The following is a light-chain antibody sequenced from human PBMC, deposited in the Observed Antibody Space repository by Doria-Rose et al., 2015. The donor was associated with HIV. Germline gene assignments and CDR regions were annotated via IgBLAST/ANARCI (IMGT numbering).Light chain of an antibody. CDR1: QSLSGNY. J-gene: IGKJ3*01. CDR2: GAS. V-gene: IGKV3-20*01. CDR3: QQYGSSSFT. Sequence: SPGTLSLSPGERATLSCRASQSLSGNYLAWYQQKPGQAPRLLISGASTRATGIPDRFTGSGSGTDFTLTISRLEPEDFALYYCQQYGSSSFTFGPGTTVDFK.